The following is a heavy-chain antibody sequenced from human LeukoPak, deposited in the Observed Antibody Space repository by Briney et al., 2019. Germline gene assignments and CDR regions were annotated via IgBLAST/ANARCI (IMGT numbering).Heavy chain of an antibody. CDR3: ARDHTEMSGAVIMIPYYYGMDV. CDR1: GGTFSSYA. D-gene: IGHD3-3*01. CDR2: IIPIFGTA. Sequence: ASVTVSFKASGGTFSSYAISWVRQAPGQGLEWMGGIIPIFGTANYAQKFQGRVTITADESTSTAYMELSSLRSEDTAVYYCARDHTEMSGAVIMIPYYYGMDVWGQGTTVTASS. J-gene: IGHJ6*02. V-gene: IGHV1-69*13.